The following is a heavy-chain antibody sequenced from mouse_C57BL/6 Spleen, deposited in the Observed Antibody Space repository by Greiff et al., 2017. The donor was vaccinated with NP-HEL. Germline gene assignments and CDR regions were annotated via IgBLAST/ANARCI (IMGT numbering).Heavy chain of an antibody. Sequence: VQLQQSGPELVKPGASVKISCKASGYTFTDYYMNWVKQSHGKSLEWIGDINPNNGGTSYNQKFKGKATLTVDKSSSTAYMELRSLTSEDSAVYECARLGKKVVGFEDWGQGNTLTGAS. J-gene: IGHJ2*01. D-gene: IGHD1-1*01. V-gene: IGHV1-26*01. CDR3: ARLGKKVVGFED. CDR2: INPNNGGT. CDR1: GYTFTDYY.